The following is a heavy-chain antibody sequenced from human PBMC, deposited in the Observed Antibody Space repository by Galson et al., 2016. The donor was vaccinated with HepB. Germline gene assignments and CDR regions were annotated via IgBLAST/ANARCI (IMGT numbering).Heavy chain of an antibody. Sequence: SLRLSCAGSGFLFGTFGVHWVRQAPGKGLEWVAVISFDGSNNFYADSVKGRFTISRDNSKNTLYLQMNSLRAEDTAVYYCARDDDYVWGTYRYTRTVPQYYFDYWGQGTLVTVSS. D-gene: IGHD3-16*02. CDR1: GFLFGTFG. CDR3: ARDDDYVWGTYRYTRTVPQYYFDY. CDR2: ISFDGSNN. V-gene: IGHV3-30*03. J-gene: IGHJ4*02.